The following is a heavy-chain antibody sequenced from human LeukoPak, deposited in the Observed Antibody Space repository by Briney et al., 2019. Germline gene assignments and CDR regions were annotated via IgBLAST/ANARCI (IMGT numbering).Heavy chain of an antibody. CDR2: IYSSGNT. CDR1: GASITNSY. Sequence: SETLSLTCTVSGASITNSYWNWVRQPPGKGLELIGYIYSSGNTNYNPSLKSRVTIPLDVSKNQFSLKLTSVTAADTAVYYCANSYDGKIVPFDNWGQGALVAVSS. CDR3: ANSYDGKIVPFDN. J-gene: IGHJ4*02. D-gene: IGHD4-23*01. V-gene: IGHV4-4*09.